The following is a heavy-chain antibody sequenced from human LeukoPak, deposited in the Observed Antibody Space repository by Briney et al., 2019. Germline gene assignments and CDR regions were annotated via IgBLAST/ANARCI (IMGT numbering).Heavy chain of an antibody. J-gene: IGHJ4*02. CDR3: AKATPPRDGSNPDY. CDR2: ISYDGRNK. Sequence: GGSLRLSCAASGFTFSSYAMSWVRQAPGEGRGWVAVISYDGRNKYYADSVKGRFTISRDNSKNTLYLQMNSLRAEDTAVYYCAKATPPRDGSNPDYWGQGTLVTVSS. D-gene: IGHD4-4*01. CDR1: GFTFSSYA. V-gene: IGHV3-30*18.